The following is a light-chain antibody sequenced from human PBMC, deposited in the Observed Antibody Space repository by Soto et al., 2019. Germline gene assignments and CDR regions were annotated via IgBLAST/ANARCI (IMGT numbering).Light chain of an antibody. CDR3: QQSYSTPHLT. J-gene: IGKJ3*01. CDR1: QSISSY. V-gene: IGKV1-39*01. Sequence: DIQMTQSPSSLSASVGDRVTITCRASQSISSYLNWYQQKPGKDTKLLIYAASSLQSGVPSRFSGSGSGTYFTLTISSLQPEDFATYYCQQSYSTPHLTFGPGTKVDIK. CDR2: AAS.